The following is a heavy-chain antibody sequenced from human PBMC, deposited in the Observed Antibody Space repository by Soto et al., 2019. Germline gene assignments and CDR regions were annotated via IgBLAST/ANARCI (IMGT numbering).Heavy chain of an antibody. V-gene: IGHV4-31*03. CDR3: SRVIGGDSVYYFDY. CDR1: GFTISSGGYY. D-gene: IGHD2-21*02. J-gene: IGHJ4*02. Sequence: SETLSLTCTASGFTISSGGYYWSWIRQHPGKGLEGVGNIYYSGRTYYNPSLKSRVILSVDTSKNHFSLTLRSGTAADSAMYYCSRVIGGDSVYYFDYWGQGALVTVSS. CDR2: IYYSGRT.